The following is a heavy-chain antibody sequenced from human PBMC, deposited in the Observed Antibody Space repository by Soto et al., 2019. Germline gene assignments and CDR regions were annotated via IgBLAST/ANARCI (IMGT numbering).Heavy chain of an antibody. CDR1: GFTFSYYA. J-gene: IGHJ4*02. V-gene: IGHV3-30-3*01. Sequence: QVQLVESGGGVVQPGRSLRRSCAASGFTFSYYAMHWVRQAPGKGLGWVALISSSGNNKYYADSVKGRFTISRDNSENTLYLQMNSLGPEDTAIYYCARTPETSGYYYYFDSWGQGTLSTVSS. D-gene: IGHD3-22*01. CDR3: ARTPETSGYYYYFDS. CDR2: ISSSGNNK.